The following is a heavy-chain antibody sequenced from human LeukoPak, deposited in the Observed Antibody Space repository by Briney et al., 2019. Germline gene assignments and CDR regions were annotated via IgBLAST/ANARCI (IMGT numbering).Heavy chain of an antibody. V-gene: IGHV3-74*01. J-gene: IGHJ4*02. CDR1: EFTLSSYW. CDR2: MSGDGSST. D-gene: IGHD5-24*01. CDR3: ARTRWLHLDS. Sequence: GGSLRLSCAASEFTLSSYWMHWVRQAPGKGLVWVSHMSGDGSSTSYADSVKGRFTISRDNAKSTLYLQMNSLRAEDTAVYYCARTRWLHLDSWGQGTLVTVSS.